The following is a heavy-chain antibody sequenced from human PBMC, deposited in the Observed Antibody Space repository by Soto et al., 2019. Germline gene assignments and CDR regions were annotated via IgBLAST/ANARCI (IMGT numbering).Heavy chain of an antibody. CDR1: EYTFTNSW. CDR2: IDPSDSYT. V-gene: IGHV5-10-1*01. Sequence: GESLKISCKGSEYTFTNSWISWVRQMPGKGLEWMGRIDPSDSYTIYSPSFQGHVTISADESISTAYLQWGSLKASDTAMYYCARQPAVASLSWLDPWGQGTLVTVSS. CDR3: ARQPAVASLSWLDP. J-gene: IGHJ5*02. D-gene: IGHD6-19*01.